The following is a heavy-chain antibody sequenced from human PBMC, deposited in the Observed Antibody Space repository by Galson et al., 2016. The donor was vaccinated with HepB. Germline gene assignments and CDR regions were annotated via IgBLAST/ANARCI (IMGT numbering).Heavy chain of an antibody. Sequence: GPGLMKTSETLSLTCSVSGGSINSVDYYWSWIRQPPGKGLEWIGSSYYTGTTSYNSSLNSRISISEDTSQNQFSLSLSSVTDADTAVYYCARVRLRGVIGACDVWGQGTMVTVSS. CDR3: ARVRLRGVIGACDV. CDR1: GGSINSVDYY. V-gene: IGHV4-30-4*01. CDR2: SYYTGTT. D-gene: IGHD3-10*01. J-gene: IGHJ3*01.